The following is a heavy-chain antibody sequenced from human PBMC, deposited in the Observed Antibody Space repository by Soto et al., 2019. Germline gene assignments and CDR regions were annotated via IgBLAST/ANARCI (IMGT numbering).Heavy chain of an antibody. Sequence: SETLSLTCAVSGGSISSGGYSWSWIRQPPGKGLEWIGYMYHSGSTYYNPSLKSRVTISIDTSKNQFSLKLSSVTAADTAVYYCAKDYPVGGYYRWAFDIWGQGTMVTVSS. V-gene: IGHV4-30-2*02. CDR1: GGSISSGGYS. J-gene: IGHJ3*02. D-gene: IGHD3-22*01. CDR3: AKDYPVGGYYRWAFDI. CDR2: MYHSGST.